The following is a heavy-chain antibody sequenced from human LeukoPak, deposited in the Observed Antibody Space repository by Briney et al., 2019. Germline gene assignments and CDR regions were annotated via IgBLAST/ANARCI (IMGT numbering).Heavy chain of an antibody. Sequence: GGSLRLSCAASGFTFSNAYMNWVRQAPGKGLEWVSAISGSGGSTYYADSVKGRFTISRDNSKNTLYLQMNSLRAEDTAVYYCAKAPSGSYIYYFDYWGQGTLVTVSS. CDR2: ISGSGGST. D-gene: IGHD1-26*01. V-gene: IGHV3-23*01. CDR3: AKAPSGSYIYYFDY. CDR1: GFTFSNAY. J-gene: IGHJ4*02.